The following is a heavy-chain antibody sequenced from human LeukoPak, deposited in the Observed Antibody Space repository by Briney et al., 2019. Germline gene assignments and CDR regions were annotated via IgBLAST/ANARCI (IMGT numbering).Heavy chain of an antibody. Sequence: ASVKVSCKASGYTFTSYYMHWVRQAPGQGLEWMGIINPSGGSTSYAQKFQGRVTITADKSTSTAYMELSSLRSEDTAVYYCARAGHGGNGEFDYWGQGTLVTV. CDR2: INPSGGST. CDR1: GYTFTSYY. J-gene: IGHJ4*02. CDR3: ARAGHGGNGEFDY. D-gene: IGHD4-23*01. V-gene: IGHV1-46*01.